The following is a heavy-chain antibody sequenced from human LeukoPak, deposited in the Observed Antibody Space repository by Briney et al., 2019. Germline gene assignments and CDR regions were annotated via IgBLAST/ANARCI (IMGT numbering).Heavy chain of an antibody. V-gene: IGHV1-8*01. D-gene: IGHD3-10*01. J-gene: IGHJ4*02. CDR1: GYTFTNYD. Sequence: GASVKVSCKASGYTFTNYDIMWVRQATGQGPEWMGWMNSNNGNTGYAQKFQGRVTMTRDTSINTAYMELHSLTSEDTDVYYCARGRGGTVVRGYLDYWGQGTLVTVSS. CDR2: MNSNNGNT. CDR3: ARGRGGTVVRGYLDY.